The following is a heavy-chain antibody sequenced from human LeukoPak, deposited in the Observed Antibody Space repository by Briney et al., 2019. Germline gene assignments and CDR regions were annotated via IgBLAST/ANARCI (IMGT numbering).Heavy chain of an antibody. CDR1: GYTFTGYY. CDR3: ARDSSGPHYYMDV. D-gene: IGHD3-22*01. J-gene: IGHJ6*03. CDR2: INPDSGGT. V-gene: IGHV1-2*02. Sequence: GASVKVSCKASGYTFTGYYMHWVRQAPGQGLEWMGRINPDSGGTNYAQKFQGRVTMTRDTSISTAYMEVSRLRSDDTAVYFCARDSSGPHYYMDVWGKGTTVTVSS.